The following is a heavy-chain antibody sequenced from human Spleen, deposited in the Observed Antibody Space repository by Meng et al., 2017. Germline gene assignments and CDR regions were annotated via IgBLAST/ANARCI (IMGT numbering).Heavy chain of an antibody. D-gene: IGHD5-18*01. CDR2: IYHSVST. V-gene: IGHV4-4*02. Sequence: VQLPECVSGRGKPSGTLSRSCAVSLDSIIRSSRCSWVPPPPGKLLEWIGEIYHSVSTNYIPSLKSRVTISVVNSKNQFSLKLSSVTAADTAVYYCASTADRGYSYGCWGQGTLVTVSS. CDR1: LDSIIRSSR. CDR3: ASTADRGYSYGC. J-gene: IGHJ4*02.